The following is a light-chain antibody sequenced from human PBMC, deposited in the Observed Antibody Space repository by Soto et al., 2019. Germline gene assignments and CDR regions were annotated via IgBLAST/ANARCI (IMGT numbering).Light chain of an antibody. Sequence: DIQLTQSPSTLSASVGDRVAITCRASRSIINWLAWYQQKSGKGPKLLIYKASNLQTGVPSRFSGSGYGTEFTLTISSLQPDDVATYYCQQYSDHWTFGQGTKVEIK. CDR1: RSIINW. J-gene: IGKJ1*01. V-gene: IGKV1-5*03. CDR3: QQYSDHWT. CDR2: KAS.